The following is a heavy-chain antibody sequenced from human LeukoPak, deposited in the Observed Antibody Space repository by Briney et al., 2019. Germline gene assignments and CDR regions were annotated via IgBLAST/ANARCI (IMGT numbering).Heavy chain of an antibody. CDR2: IKQDGSEK. CDR1: GFTFSFYG. J-gene: IGHJ4*02. D-gene: IGHD1-14*01. V-gene: IGHV3-7*01. Sequence: PGGSLRLSCAASGFTFSFYGMSWVRQAPGKGLEWVANIKQDGSEKYYVDSVKGRFTISRDNAKNSLYLQMNSLRAEDTAVYYCARGYRTFYWGQGTLVTVSS. CDR3: ARGYRTFY.